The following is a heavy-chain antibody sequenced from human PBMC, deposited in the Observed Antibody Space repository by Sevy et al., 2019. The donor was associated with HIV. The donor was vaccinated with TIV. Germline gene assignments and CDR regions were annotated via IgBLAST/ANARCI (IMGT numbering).Heavy chain of an antibody. CDR2: TYYRSKWYN. CDR1: GDSVSSNSAA. D-gene: IGHD2-2*01. CDR3: ARNAPYCSSTSCHFDY. J-gene: IGHJ4*02. Sequence: SQTLSLTCAISGDSVSSNSAAWNWIRQSPSRGLEWLGRTYYRSKWYNDYAVSVKSRITINPDTSKNQFSLQLNSVTPEDTAVYYCARNAPYCSSTSCHFDYWGQGTLVTVSS. V-gene: IGHV6-1*01.